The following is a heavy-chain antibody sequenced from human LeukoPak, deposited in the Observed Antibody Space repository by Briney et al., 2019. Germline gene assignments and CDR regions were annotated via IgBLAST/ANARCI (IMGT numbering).Heavy chain of an antibody. J-gene: IGHJ4*02. CDR1: GYTFTGYY. CDR2: IYPNSGAT. Sequence: ASVKVSCKASGYTFTGYYMHWVRPAPGQGLEWMGWIYPNSGATKYAQKFQGRVTMTRDTSISTAYMELSRLRSDDTAVYYCGTLLSNGPFDYWGQGSLVTVSS. CDR3: GTLLSNGPFDY. V-gene: IGHV1-2*02.